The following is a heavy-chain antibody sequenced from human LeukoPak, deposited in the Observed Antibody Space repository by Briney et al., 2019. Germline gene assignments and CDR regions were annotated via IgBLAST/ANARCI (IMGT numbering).Heavy chain of an antibody. D-gene: IGHD2-15*01. CDR1: GGSISSSSYY. CDR2: IYYSGST. CDR3: ARGLHSAPWDYYYYYMDV. J-gene: IGHJ6*03. V-gene: IGHV4-39*07. Sequence: KSSETLSLTCTVSGGSISSSSYYWGWIRQPPGKGLEWIGSIYYSGSTYYNPSLKSRVTISVDTSKNQFSLKLSSVTAADTAVYYCARGLHSAPWDYYYYYMDVWGKGTTVTVSS.